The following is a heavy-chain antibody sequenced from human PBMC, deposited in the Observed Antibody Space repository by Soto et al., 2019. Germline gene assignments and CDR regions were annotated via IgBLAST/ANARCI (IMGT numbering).Heavy chain of an antibody. CDR3: ARVRYCSSTSCETTFDY. J-gene: IGHJ4*02. CDR2: ISAYNGNT. D-gene: IGHD2-2*01. Sequence: ASVKVSCKASGYTFTSYGISWVRQAPGQGLEWMGWISAYNGNTNYAQKLQGRVTMTTDTSTSTAYMELRSLRSDDTAVYYCARVRYCSSTSCETTFDYWGQGTLVTVSS. V-gene: IGHV1-18*01. CDR1: GYTFTSYG.